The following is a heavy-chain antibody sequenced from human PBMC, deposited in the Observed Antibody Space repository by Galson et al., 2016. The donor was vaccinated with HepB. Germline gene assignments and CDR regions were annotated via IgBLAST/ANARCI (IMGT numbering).Heavy chain of an antibody. CDR3: VEQRKGAPYGMDV. Sequence: CAISGDSVSNNSAAWNWIRQSPSRGLEWLGRTYYRSKWYNDYAVSVKSRIIVNPDTSKNQFSLQLNSVTPEATAVYYCVEQRKGAPYGMDVWGQGTTVTVAS. V-gene: IGHV6-1*01. CDR1: GDSVSNNSAA. J-gene: IGHJ6*02. CDR2: TYYRSKWYN. D-gene: IGHD1/OR15-1a*01.